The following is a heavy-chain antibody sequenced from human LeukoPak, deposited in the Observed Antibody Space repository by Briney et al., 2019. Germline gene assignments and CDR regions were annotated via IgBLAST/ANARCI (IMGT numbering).Heavy chain of an antibody. V-gene: IGHV3-7*01. CDR2: IKQDGSEK. D-gene: IGHD3-3*01. CDR1: GFTFSSYW. J-gene: IGHJ4*02. Sequence: PAGGSLRLSCAASGFTFSSYWMSWVRQAPGKGLEWVANIKQDGSEKYYVDSVKGRFTISRDNAKNSLYLQMNSLRAEDTAVYYCARESDRHHDLWSGYLALDYWGQGTLVTVSS. CDR3: ARESDRHHDLWSGYLALDY.